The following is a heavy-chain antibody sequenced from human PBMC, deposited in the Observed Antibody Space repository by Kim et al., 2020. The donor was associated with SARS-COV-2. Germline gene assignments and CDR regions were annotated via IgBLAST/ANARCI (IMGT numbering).Heavy chain of an antibody. D-gene: IGHD3-3*01. CDR3: ARINFWSGQFYFDY. J-gene: IGHJ4*02. V-gene: IGHV4-39*01. Sequence: SETLSLTCTVSGGSISSSSYYWGWIRQPPGKGLEWIGSIYYSGSTYYNPSLKSRVTISVDTSKNQFSLKLSSVTAADTAVYYCARINFWSGQFYFDYWGQGTLVTVSS. CDR2: IYYSGST. CDR1: GGSISSSSYY.